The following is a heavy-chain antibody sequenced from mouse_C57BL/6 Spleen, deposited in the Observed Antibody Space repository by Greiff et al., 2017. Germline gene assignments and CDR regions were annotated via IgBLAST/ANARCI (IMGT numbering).Heavy chain of an antibody. V-gene: IGHV1-64*01. Sequence: VQLQQSGAELVKPGASVKLSCKASGYTFTSYWMHWVKQRPGQGLEWIGLIHPTSGSTNYNEKFKSKATLTVDKSSSTAYMQLSSLTSEDSAVYDGARVDGNYGHFDYWGQGTTLTVSS. CDR2: IHPTSGST. CDR3: ARVDGNYGHFDY. CDR1: GYTFTSYW. J-gene: IGHJ2*01. D-gene: IGHD2-1*01.